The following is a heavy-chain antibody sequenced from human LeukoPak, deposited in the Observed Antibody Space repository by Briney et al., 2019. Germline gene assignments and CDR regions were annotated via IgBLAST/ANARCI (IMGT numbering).Heavy chain of an antibody. CDR3: AREGGFLEWLFL. V-gene: IGHV3-21*01. CDR1: GFTFSSYS. D-gene: IGHD3-3*01. J-gene: IGHJ4*02. Sequence: GGSLRLSCAASGFTFSSYSMNWVRQAPGKGLEWVSSISSSSSYIYYADSVKGRFTISRDNAKNSLYLQMNSLRAEDTAVYYCAREGGFLEWLFLWGQGTLVTVSS. CDR2: ISSSSSYI.